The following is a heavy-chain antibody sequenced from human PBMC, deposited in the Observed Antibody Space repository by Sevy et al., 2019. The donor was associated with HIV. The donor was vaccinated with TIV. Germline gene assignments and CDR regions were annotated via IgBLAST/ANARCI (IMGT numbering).Heavy chain of an antibody. CDR2: ISSSSSTI. CDR3: ARDYYGDYLTGTYYGMDV. J-gene: IGHJ6*02. V-gene: IGHV3-48*02. Sequence: GGSLRLSCAASGFTFSSYSMNWVRQAPGKGLEWVSYISSSSSTIYYADSVKGRFTISRDNAKNSLYLQMNSLRDEDTAVYYCARDYYGDYLTGTYYGMDVWGQRTTVTVSS. CDR1: GFTFSSYS. D-gene: IGHD4-17*01.